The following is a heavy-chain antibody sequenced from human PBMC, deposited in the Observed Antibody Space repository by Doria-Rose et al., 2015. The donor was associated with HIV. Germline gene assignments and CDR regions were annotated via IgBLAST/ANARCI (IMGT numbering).Heavy chain of an antibody. Sequence: PGSSVKVSCKASGGAFSSYAITWVRQTPGQGLEWMGGLIPMFDTANYAQTFQGRVTITADESTSTAYMELSSLRSEDTAVYYCARERSDGMDVWGQGTTVTVSS. V-gene: IGHV1-69*01. J-gene: IGHJ6*02. CDR3: ARERSDGMDV. CDR2: LIPMFDTA. D-gene: IGHD3-10*01. CDR1: GGAFSSYA.